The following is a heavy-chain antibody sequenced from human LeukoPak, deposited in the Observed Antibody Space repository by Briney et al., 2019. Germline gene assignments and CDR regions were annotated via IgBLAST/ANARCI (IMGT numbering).Heavy chain of an antibody. CDR1: GFTFSSYS. CDR2: ISSSSSYI. CDR3: AKGGAHAVATKGNYYGMDV. J-gene: IGHJ6*02. V-gene: IGHV3-21*04. D-gene: IGHD5-12*01. Sequence: GGSLRLSCAASGFTFSSYSMNWVRQAPGKGLEWVSSISSSSSYIYYADSVKGRFTISRDNAKNSLYLQMNSLRAEDTAVYYCAKGGAHAVATKGNYYGMDVWGQGTTVTVSS.